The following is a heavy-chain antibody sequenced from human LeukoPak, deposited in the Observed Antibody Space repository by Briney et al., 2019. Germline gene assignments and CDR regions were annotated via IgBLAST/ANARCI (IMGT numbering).Heavy chain of an antibody. Sequence: SETLSLTCNVSGGSIISGDYYWSWIRQSPGKGLEWIGYIYYTGTTYYNPSLKSRVNMSIDTSKNQFSLKLNSVTAADTAVYYCARDIGVVTPPFYWSQGTLVTVSS. D-gene: IGHD2-21*02. CDR2: IYYTGTT. CDR3: ARDIGVVTPPFY. V-gene: IGHV4-30-4*01. J-gene: IGHJ4*02. CDR1: GGSIISGDYY.